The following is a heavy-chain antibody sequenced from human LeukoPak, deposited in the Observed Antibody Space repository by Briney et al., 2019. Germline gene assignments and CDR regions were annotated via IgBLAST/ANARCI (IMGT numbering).Heavy chain of an antibody. D-gene: IGHD2-2*01. CDR1: GFTFSSYA. V-gene: IGHV3-23*01. J-gene: IGHJ4*02. CDR2: ISGSGGST. CDR3: AKVVVVVPAAMMDYFDY. Sequence: PGGSLRLSCAASGFTFSSYAMSSVRQAPGKGLEWVSAISGSGGSTYYADSVKGRFTISRDNSKNTLYLQMNSLRAEDTAVYYCAKVVVVVPAAMMDYFDYWGQGTLVTVSS.